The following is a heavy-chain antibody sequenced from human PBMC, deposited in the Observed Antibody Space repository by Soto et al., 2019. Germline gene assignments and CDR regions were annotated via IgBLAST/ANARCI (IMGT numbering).Heavy chain of an antibody. Sequence: EVQLLESGGGLVQPGGSLRLSCAASGFPLSTNAMTWVGQAPGKGLEWVSAITGTGGNTYYVDSVKGRFTSSRDNSKNMLYLQVNSLRVEDTAVYYCARIRGYWYGLDVWGQGTTVTVSS. CDR1: GFPLSTNA. CDR2: ITGTGGNT. V-gene: IGHV3-23*01. J-gene: IGHJ6*02. CDR3: ARIRGYWYGLDV.